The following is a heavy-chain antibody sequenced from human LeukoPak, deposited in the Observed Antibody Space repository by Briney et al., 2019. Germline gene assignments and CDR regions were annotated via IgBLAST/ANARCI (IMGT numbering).Heavy chain of an antibody. J-gene: IGHJ4*02. CDR1: GFTFSDYD. V-gene: IGHV3-13*01. CDR2: IGTAGDT. Sequence: PWGSLRLSCAASGFTFSDYDMHWVRQPTGKGLEWVAAIGTAGDTYYTGSVKGRFTISRENAKNSLYLQMNSLRAGDTAVYYCARVAKERVGGVYYFDYWGQGTLVTVSS. D-gene: IGHD1-1*01. CDR3: ARVAKERVGGVYYFDY.